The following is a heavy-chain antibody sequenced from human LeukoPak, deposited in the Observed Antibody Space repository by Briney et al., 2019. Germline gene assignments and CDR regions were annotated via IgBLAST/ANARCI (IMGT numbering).Heavy chain of an antibody. CDR2: ISAYNGNT. V-gene: IGHV1-18*01. Sequence: APVKVSCKASGYTFTSYGISWVRQAPGQGLEWMGWISAYNGNTNYAQKLQGRVTMTTDTSTSTAYMELRSLRSDDTAVYYCARVVFKWSPLAYSSSFCYFDYWGQGTLVTVSS. J-gene: IGHJ4*02. CDR3: ARVVFKWSPLAYSSSFCYFDY. CDR1: GYTFTSYG. D-gene: IGHD6-13*01.